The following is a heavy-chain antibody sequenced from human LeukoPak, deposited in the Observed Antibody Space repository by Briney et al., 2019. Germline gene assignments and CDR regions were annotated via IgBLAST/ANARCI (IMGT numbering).Heavy chain of an antibody. D-gene: IGHD1-26*01. V-gene: IGHV4-4*02. Sequence: SETLSLTCAFFGDSISSSNWWNWVRQPPGKGLEWIGEIYHSGSTNYNPSLKSRVTISVDKSKNQFSLKLISVTAADTAVYYCARGVGASSDDYWGQGTLVTVSS. CDR2: IYHSGST. J-gene: IGHJ4*02. CDR1: GDSISSSNW. CDR3: ARGVGASSDDY.